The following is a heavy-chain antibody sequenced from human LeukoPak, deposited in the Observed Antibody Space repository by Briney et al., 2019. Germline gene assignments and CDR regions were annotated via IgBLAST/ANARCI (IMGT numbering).Heavy chain of an antibody. CDR3: ARQYYSSGGYYDAAYYHYYLDV. CDR2: INPNSGNR. CDR1: GYTFTTYD. J-gene: IGHJ6*03. V-gene: IGHV1-8*03. Sequence: ASVKVSCKASGYTFTTYDINWVRQAPGQGLEWLGWINPNSGNRGYAEKFQGRVTITRDTSIRTAYMELSGLLLDDTAVYYCARQYYSSGGYYDAAYYHYYLDVWGKGTTVTVSS. D-gene: IGHD3-22*01.